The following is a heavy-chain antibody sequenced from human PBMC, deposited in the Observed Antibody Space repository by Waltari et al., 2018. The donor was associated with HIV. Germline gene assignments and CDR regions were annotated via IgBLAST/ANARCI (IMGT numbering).Heavy chain of an antibody. J-gene: IGHJ4*02. Sequence: EVQLVESGGGLVQPGGFLRRPCAAHGFTFHNPCMSWVRQAPGKGLEWVGRIKTKTDGGTTDYAAPVKGRFTISRDDSKNTLYLQMNSLKTEDTAVYFCTIPPFGYSLGYWGQGTLVTVSS. CDR3: TIPPFGYSLGY. D-gene: IGHD3-22*01. CDR2: IKTKTDGGTT. CDR1: GFTFHNPC. V-gene: IGHV3-15*01.